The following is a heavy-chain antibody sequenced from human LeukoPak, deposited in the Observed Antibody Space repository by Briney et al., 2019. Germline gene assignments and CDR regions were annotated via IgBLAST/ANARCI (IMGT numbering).Heavy chain of an antibody. CDR1: GYTFTGYY. CDR2: INPNSGGT. D-gene: IGHD3-16*01. J-gene: IGHJ5*02. CDR3: AREVIMITFEGVRWFDP. V-gene: IGHV1-2*02. Sequence: RASVKVSCKASGYTFTGYYMHWVRQAPGQGLEWMGWINPNSGGTNYAQKFQGRVTMTRDTSISTAYMELSRLRSDDTAVYYCAREVIMITFEGVRWFDPWGQGTLVTVSS.